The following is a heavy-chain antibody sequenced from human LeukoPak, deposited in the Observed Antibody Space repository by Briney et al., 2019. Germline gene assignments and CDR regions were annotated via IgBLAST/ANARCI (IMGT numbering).Heavy chain of an antibody. J-gene: IGHJ6*03. D-gene: IGHD4-17*01. CDR2: IRYDGSNK. Sequence: GGSLRLSCAASGFTFSSYGMHWVRQAPGKGLEWVAFIRYDGSNKYYADSVKGRFTISRDNSKNTLYLQMNSLRAEDTAVYYCAKGKTTGGPYYYYYMDVWGKGTTVTISS. CDR1: GFTFSSYG. V-gene: IGHV3-30*02. CDR3: AKGKTTGGPYYYYYMDV.